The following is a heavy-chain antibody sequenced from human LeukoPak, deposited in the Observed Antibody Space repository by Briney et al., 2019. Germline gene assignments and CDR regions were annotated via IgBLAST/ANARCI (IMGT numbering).Heavy chain of an antibody. J-gene: IGHJ4*02. CDR2: ISAYNGNT. CDR1: GYPFDNFG. D-gene: IGHD4-17*01. V-gene: IGHV1-18*01. Sequence: ASVTVSCKASGYPFDNFGLTWVRQAPGQGLEWMGWISAYNGNTHYAQKFRGRLTMTIDTSTTTAYLELRSLKSDDTAVYYCARDRLGGDLTGESLYWGQGTLVTVSS. CDR3: ARDRLGGDLTGESLY.